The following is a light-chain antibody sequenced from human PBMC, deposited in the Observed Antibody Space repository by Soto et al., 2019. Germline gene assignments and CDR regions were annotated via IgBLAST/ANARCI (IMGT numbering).Light chain of an antibody. CDR2: GAS. Sequence: EIVMTQSPATLSVSPGERATLTCRVSQSVSSNLAWYQQKPGQAPRLLIYGASTRATGIPARFSGSGSGTEFTLTISSLQSEDFAVYYCQQYDIWPPWTFGQGTKVEIK. V-gene: IGKV3-15*01. CDR3: QQYDIWPPWT. J-gene: IGKJ1*01. CDR1: QSVSSN.